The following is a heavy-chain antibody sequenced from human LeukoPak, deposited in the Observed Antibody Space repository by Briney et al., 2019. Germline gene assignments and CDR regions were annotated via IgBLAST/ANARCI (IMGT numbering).Heavy chain of an antibody. J-gene: IGHJ4*02. CDR1: GYTFTSHV. D-gene: IGHD1-20*01. Sequence: ASVKVSCKASGYTFTSHVIHWVRQAPGPRLDWMGRIDTANGNTQNSQDFQGRVTITRDTSASTAYMELSSLRSEDTAVYYCARLPRHPRQYNWTTTGYWGQGTLVTVSS. CDR3: ARLPRHPRQYNWTTTGY. CDR2: IDTANGNT. V-gene: IGHV1-3*03.